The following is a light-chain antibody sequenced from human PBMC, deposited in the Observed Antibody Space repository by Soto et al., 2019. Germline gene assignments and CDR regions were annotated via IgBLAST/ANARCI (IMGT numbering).Light chain of an antibody. CDR3: QSYDSSLSGWV. J-gene: IGLJ3*02. CDR2: GNS. Sequence: QSVLTQPPSVSGAPGQRVTISCTGSRSNIGAGYDVHWYQQLPGTAPKLLIYGNSNRPSGVPDRFSGSKSGTSASLAITGLQAEDEAAYSCQSYDSSLSGWVFGGGTQLTVL. V-gene: IGLV1-40*01. CDR1: RSNIGAGYD.